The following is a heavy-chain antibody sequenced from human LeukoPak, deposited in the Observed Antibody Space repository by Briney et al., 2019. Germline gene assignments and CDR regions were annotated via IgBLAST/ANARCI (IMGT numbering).Heavy chain of an antibody. Sequence: GGSLRLSCAASGFTFSSYAMSWVRQAPGKGLEWVSAISGSGGSTYYADSVKGRFTISRDISKNTLYLQMNSLRAEDTAVYYCAKSPWVSSWYEFDYWGQGTLVTVSS. CDR1: GFTFSSYA. V-gene: IGHV3-23*01. J-gene: IGHJ4*02. CDR2: ISGSGGST. CDR3: AKSPWVSSWYEFDY. D-gene: IGHD6-13*01.